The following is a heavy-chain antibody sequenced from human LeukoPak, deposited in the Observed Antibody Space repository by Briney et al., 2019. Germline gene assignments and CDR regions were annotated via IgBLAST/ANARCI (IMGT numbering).Heavy chain of an antibody. CDR3: ATPTTGCSSTSCYLLF. CDR1: GSTFTSHW. V-gene: IGHV5-51*01. J-gene: IGHJ4*02. D-gene: IGHD2-2*01. CDR2: IYPADSET. Sequence: GESLKISCKDSGSTFTSHWIGWVRQMPGKGLEWMGVIYPADSETTYCPSFQGQVTISADKSISTAYLQWSSLKASDTAMYYCATPTTGCSSTSCYLLFWGQGTLVTVSS.